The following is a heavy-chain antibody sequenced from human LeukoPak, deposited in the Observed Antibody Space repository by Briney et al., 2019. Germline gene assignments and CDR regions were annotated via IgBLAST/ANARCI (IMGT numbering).Heavy chain of an antibody. CDR3: ARIRVPIAVAGITDSFDY. Sequence: GASVKGSCKASGHTFPSYAMHWVRQAPGQRLEWMGWIHAGNGNTKYSQKFQGRVTITRDTSASTAYMELSSLRSEDTAVYYCARIRVPIAVAGITDSFDYWGQGTLVTVSS. J-gene: IGHJ4*02. CDR1: GHTFPSYA. D-gene: IGHD6-19*01. CDR2: IHAGNGNT. V-gene: IGHV1-3*01.